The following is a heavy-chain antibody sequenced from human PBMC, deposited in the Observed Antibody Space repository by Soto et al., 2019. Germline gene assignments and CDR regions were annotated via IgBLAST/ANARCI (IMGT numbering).Heavy chain of an antibody. V-gene: IGHV3-66*04. J-gene: IGHJ4*02. CDR3: ARHGYNYGGGYFDY. CDR2: IYSGGST. D-gene: IGHD5-18*01. CDR1: GVTVSRNY. Sequence: EVQLVESGGGLVQPGGSLRLSCAASGVTVSRNYMSWVRQAPGKGLGWVSVIYSGGSTYYADSVKGRFTIFRDNSKNTLYLQMNSLRAEDTAVYYCARHGYNYGGGYFDYWGLGTLVTVSS.